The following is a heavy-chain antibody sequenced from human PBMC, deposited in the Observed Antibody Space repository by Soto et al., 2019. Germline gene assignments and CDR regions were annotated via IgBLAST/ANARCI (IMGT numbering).Heavy chain of an antibody. Sequence: GGSLRLSCAASEFTFSSYAMHWVRQAPGKGLEWVAVISYDGSNKYYADSVKGRFTISRDNSKNTLYLQMNSLRTEDTAIYYCASPTLPYSSSWYGFDYWGQGTLVTVSS. CDR3: ASPTLPYSSSWYGFDY. D-gene: IGHD6-13*01. CDR1: EFTFSSYA. CDR2: ISYDGSNK. J-gene: IGHJ4*02. V-gene: IGHV3-30-3*01.